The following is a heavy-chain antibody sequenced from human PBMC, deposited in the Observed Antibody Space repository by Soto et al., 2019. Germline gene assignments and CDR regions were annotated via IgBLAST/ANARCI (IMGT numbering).Heavy chain of an antibody. J-gene: IGHJ5*02. CDR2: IWSDGSNK. D-gene: IGHD1-26*01. Sequence: QVQLVEPGEGMVQPGRSLSLSCAASGFTFSNYAIHWVRQAPGKGLEWVSVIWSDGSNKYYTDSVKGRFTISRDNSKNTVHLQMNSLRAEDTAVYYCARVQTGSYPYNWFDPWGQGTLVTVSS. V-gene: IGHV3-33*01. CDR3: ARVQTGSYPYNWFDP. CDR1: GFTFSNYA.